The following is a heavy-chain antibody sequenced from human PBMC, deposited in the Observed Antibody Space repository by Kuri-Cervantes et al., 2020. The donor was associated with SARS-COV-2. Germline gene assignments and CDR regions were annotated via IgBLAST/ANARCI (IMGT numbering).Heavy chain of an antibody. J-gene: IGHJ6*02. Sequence: ASVKVSCKASGYTFTGYYMHWVRQAPGQGLEWMGWINPNSGGINYAQKFQGWVTMTRDTSISTAYMELSRLRSDDTAVYYCARGVTPNYGMDVWGQGTTVTVSS. D-gene: IGHD2-21*02. V-gene: IGHV1-2*04. CDR1: GYTFTGYY. CDR2: INPNSGGI. CDR3: ARGVTPNYGMDV.